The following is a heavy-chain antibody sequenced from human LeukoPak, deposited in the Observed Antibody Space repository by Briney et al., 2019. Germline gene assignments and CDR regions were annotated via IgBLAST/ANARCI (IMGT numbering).Heavy chain of an antibody. CDR3: ATDLIYYYYMDV. D-gene: IGHD3-3*01. CDR1: GFTLSNYG. V-gene: IGHV3-30*02. CDR2: IQGDGTKE. Sequence: GGSLRLSCVGSGFTLSNYGVHWVRQAPRKGLEWVAFIQGDGTKEWYAESVKGRFTISKDSSKNTLSLQMSSLRSEDTAVYYCATDLIYYYYMDVWGKGTTVTVSS. J-gene: IGHJ6*03.